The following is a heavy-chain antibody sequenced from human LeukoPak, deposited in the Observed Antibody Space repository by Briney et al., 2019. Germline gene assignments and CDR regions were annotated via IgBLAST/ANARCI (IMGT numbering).Heavy chain of an antibody. Sequence: PGGSLRLSCAASGFTFDDYAMHWVRQAPGKGLEWVSGISWNSGSIGYADSVKGRFTISRDNAKNSLYLQMNSLRAEDTAVYYCARDVDTAMVTGGYWGQGTLVTVSS. CDR2: ISWNSGSI. CDR1: GFTFDDYA. D-gene: IGHD5-18*01. CDR3: ARDVDTAMVTGGY. V-gene: IGHV3-9*01. J-gene: IGHJ4*02.